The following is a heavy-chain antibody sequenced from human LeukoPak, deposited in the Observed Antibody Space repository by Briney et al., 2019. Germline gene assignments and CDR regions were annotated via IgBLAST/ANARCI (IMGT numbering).Heavy chain of an antibody. D-gene: IGHD5-18*01. CDR1: GFSFSSYS. V-gene: IGHV3-21*06. J-gene: IGHJ6*03. CDR3: ARVRDSYGYYYYMDV. CDR2: ISSSSTYI. Sequence: GGSLRLSCAASGFSFSSYSMIWVRQAPGEGLEWVSSISSSSTYIYYADSVRGRFTISRDNAKNSLYLQMNSLRAEDTALYYCARVRDSYGYYYYMDVWGKGTTVTVSS.